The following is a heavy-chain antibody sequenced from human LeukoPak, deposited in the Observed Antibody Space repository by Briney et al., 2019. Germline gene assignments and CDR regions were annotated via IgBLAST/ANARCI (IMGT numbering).Heavy chain of an antibody. V-gene: IGHV3-23*01. CDR2: ISGSGGST. CDR1: GFTFSSYA. Sequence: GGSLRLSCAASGFTFSSYAMSWVRQAPGKGLEGVSGISGSGGSTYDADSVKGPFTISRDNSKNTLYLQMNSLRAEDTAVYYCAKATGYGGNSEVWGQGTLVTVSS. CDR3: AKATGYGGNSEV. J-gene: IGHJ4*02. D-gene: IGHD4-23*01.